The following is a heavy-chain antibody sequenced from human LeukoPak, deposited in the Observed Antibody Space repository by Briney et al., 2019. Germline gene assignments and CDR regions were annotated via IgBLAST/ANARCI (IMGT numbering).Heavy chain of an antibody. CDR3: ARAAGSGPYYYYGMDV. Sequence: GGSLRLSCAASGFTVSSNYMSWVRQAPGKGLEWVSVIYSGGSTYHADSVKGRFTISRDNSKNTLYLQMNSLRAEDTAVYYCARAAGSGPYYYYGMDVWGQGTTVTVSS. CDR1: GFTVSSNY. D-gene: IGHD3-3*01. V-gene: IGHV3-53*01. J-gene: IGHJ6*02. CDR2: IYSGGST.